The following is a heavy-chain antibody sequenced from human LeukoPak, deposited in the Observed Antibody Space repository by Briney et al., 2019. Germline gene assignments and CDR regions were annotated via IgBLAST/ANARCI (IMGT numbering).Heavy chain of an antibody. CDR1: GYTFTSYD. CDR2: MNPNSGNT. V-gene: IGHV1-8*01. D-gene: IGHD3-22*01. J-gene: IGHJ4*02. Sequence: ASVKVSCKASGYTFTSYDINWVRQATGQGLEWMGWMNPNSGNTGYAQKFQGRVTITADESTSTAYMELSSLRSEDTAVYYCADTNYDSSGYYWHYWGQGTLVTVSS. CDR3: ADTNYDSSGYYWHY.